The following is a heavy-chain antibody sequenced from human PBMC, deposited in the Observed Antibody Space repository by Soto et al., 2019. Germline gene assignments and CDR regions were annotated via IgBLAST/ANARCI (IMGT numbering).Heavy chain of an antibody. J-gene: IGHJ4*02. V-gene: IGHV3-7*01. CDR3: LVSTEYISKCYIDYVVSVKSRITINPDTFKNQFSLQLNSVTPEDSAVYYCARDQRPSYSSRWPFVY. CDR2: INQDGSET. Sequence: GGSLRLSCAASGFIFSKYWMNWVRQAPGEGLEWVANINQDGSETYYVDSVKGRFTISRDNAKNSLYLQMSSLRVEDTAVYYCLVSTEYISKCYIDYVVSVKSRITINPDTFKNQFSLQLNSVTPEDSAVYYCARDQRPSYSSRWPFVYWGQGTLVTVSS. D-gene: IGHD2-2*01. CDR1: GFIFSKYW.